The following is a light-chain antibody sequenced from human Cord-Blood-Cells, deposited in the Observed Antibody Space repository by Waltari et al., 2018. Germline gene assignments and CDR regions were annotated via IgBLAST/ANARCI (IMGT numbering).Light chain of an antibody. CDR2: EGS. CDR3: CSYAGSSTYV. V-gene: IGLV2-23*01. J-gene: IGLJ1*01. CDR1: SSDGGGSNL. Sequence: HSALHHPASVSGAPAQSIPIPRTGASSDGGGSNLVLCYQQHPGKAPKLMIYEGSKRPSGVSNRFSGSKSGNTASLTISGLQAEDEADYYCCSYAGSSTYVFGTGTKVTVL.